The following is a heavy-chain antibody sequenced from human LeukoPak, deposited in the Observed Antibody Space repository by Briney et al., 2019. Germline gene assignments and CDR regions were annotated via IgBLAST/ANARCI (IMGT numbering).Heavy chain of an antibody. Sequence: ASSVKISCKASGGTFISYAISWLRQAPGQGLEWMGGIIPIFGTANYAQKFHGRVTITADKSTSTSYMELSSLRTEDTAVYYCARRVVCSPAQSTSCQWGDAFDIWGQGTMVTVSS. CDR2: IIPIFGTA. V-gene: IGHV1-69*06. D-gene: IGHD2-2*01. CDR3: ARRVVCSPAQSTSCQWGDAFDI. J-gene: IGHJ3*02. CDR1: GGTFISYA.